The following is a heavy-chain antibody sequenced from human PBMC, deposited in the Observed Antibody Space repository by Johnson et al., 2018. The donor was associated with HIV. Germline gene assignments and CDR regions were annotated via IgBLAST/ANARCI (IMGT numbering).Heavy chain of an antibody. D-gene: IGHD3-22*01. J-gene: IGHJ3*02. V-gene: IGHV3-30*04. CDR1: GFTFSSYA. Sequence: QVQLVESGGGVVQPGRSLRLSCAASGFTFSSYAMHWVRQAPGKGLEWVADISYDGSNKYYADYVKVRCTLSRDISKNTLYLQMNSLRAYDTSVYYCARVDQILYYYDSRAAFDIWGHGTMVTVSS. CDR2: ISYDGSNK. CDR3: ARVDQILYYYDSRAAFDI.